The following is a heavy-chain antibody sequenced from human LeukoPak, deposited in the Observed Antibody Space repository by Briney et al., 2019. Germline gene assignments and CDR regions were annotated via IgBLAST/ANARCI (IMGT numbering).Heavy chain of an antibody. J-gene: IGHJ5*02. CDR2: INPNSGGT. V-gene: IGHV1-2*02. CDR1: GYXFTGYY. CDR3: ARAPPGHNWFDP. Sequence: ASVKVPCKASGYXFTGYYIHWVRQAPGQGLQWMGWINPNSGGTNYAQKFQGRVTMTRDTSISTAYMELSRLRSDDTAVYYCARAPPGHNWFDPWGQGTLVTVSS.